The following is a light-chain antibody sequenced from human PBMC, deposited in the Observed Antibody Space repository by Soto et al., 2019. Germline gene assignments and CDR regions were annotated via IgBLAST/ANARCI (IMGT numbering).Light chain of an antibody. V-gene: IGLV1-40*01. CDR3: QSFDSSLSDWV. Sequence: QSVLTQPPSVSGAPGQRVTISCTGNNSNIGAGYDVHWYQHLPGTAPKLLIYGNSNRPSGVPDRFSGSKSGTSASLAITGLQAEDEADYYCQSFDSSLSDWVFGGGTKVTVL. CDR2: GNS. J-gene: IGLJ3*02. CDR1: NSNIGAGYD.